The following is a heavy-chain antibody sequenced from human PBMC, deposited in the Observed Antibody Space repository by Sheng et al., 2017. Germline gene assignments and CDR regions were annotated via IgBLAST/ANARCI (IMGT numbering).Heavy chain of an antibody. J-gene: IGHJ3*02. CDR2: INSDGTST. V-gene: IGHV3-74*03. CDR1: GFTFSNYW. CDR3: VRVRYRVRATDDAFDI. D-gene: IGHD1-26*01. Sequence: EVQLVESGGGLVQPGGSLRLSCAASGFTFSNYWMHWVRQAPGRGLVWVSRINSDGTSTTYADSVKGRFTISRDNAKNTLYLQMNSLRAEDTAVYYCVRVRYRVRATDDAFDIWGQGTMVTVSS.